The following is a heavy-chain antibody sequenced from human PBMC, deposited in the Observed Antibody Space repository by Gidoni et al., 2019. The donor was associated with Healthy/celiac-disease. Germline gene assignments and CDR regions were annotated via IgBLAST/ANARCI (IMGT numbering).Heavy chain of an antibody. Sequence: EVQLVESGGGLVQPGRSLRLSCAASGFTFDDYAMHWVRQAPGKGLEWVSGISWTSGSIGYADSVKGRLTIPRENAKNSLYLQMNSLRAEDTALYYCAKEGVAGTFDYWGQGTLVTVSS. V-gene: IGHV3-9*01. CDR3: AKEGVAGTFDY. CDR2: ISWTSGSI. CDR1: GFTFDDYA. J-gene: IGHJ4*02. D-gene: IGHD6-19*01.